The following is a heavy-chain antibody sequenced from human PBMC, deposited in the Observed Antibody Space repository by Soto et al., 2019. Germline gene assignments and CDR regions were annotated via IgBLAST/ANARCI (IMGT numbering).Heavy chain of an antibody. CDR2: ISAYNGNT. CDR1: GYTFTGYC. V-gene: IGHV1-18*04. J-gene: IGHJ5*02. D-gene: IGHD5-12*01. Sequence: ASVKVSCKASGYTFTGYCMHWVRQAPGQGLEWMGWISAYNGNTNYAQKLQDRVTMTTDTSTSTAYMELRSLRSDDTAVYYCARAGVATIYPGNNWFDPWGQGTLVTVSS. CDR3: ARAGVATIYPGNNWFDP.